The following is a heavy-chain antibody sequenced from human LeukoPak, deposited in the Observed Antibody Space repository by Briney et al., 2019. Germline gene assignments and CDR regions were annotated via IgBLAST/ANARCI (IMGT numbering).Heavy chain of an antibody. CDR1: GYTFSSHS. D-gene: IGHD6-13*01. J-gene: IGHJ4*02. CDR3: ARGEYELVGDY. Sequence: ASVKVSCKTSGYTFSSHSMNWVRQAPGQGLEWMGWISPYNGNTNYAQKLQGRVTLTTDISTSTAYMEVRSLRSDDTAVYYCARGEYELVGDYWDQGTLVTVSS. CDR2: ISPYNGNT. V-gene: IGHV1-18*01.